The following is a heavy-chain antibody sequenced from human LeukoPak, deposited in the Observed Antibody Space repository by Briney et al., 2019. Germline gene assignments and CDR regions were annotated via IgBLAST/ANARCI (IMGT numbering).Heavy chain of an antibody. Sequence: PSETLSLTCAVYGGSFSGYYWSWIRQPPGKGLEWIGEINHSGSTNYNPSLKSRVTISVDTSKSQFSLKLSSVTAADTAVYYCARAPTGDSSGYYGQNAFDIWGQGTMVTVSS. J-gene: IGHJ3*02. CDR2: INHSGST. D-gene: IGHD3-22*01. CDR3: ARAPTGDSSGYYGQNAFDI. V-gene: IGHV4-34*01. CDR1: GGSFSGYY.